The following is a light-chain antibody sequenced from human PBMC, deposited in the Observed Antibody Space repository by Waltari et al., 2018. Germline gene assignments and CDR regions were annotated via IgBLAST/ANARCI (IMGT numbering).Light chain of an antibody. CDR2: AAS. V-gene: IGKV1-39*01. J-gene: IGKJ4*01. CDR1: QSIATF. CDR3: QQSYKTPPLT. Sequence: DIQMTQSPSSLSASVVDRVSITCRASQSIATFLNWYQQKPGKAPKLLIYAASSLQSGVQSRFSSSGSGTDCTLNISSLQPEDFVTYYCQQSYKTPPLTFGGGTKVEMK.